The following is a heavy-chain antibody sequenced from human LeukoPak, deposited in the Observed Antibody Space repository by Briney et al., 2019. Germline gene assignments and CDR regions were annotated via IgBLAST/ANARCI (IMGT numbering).Heavy chain of an antibody. D-gene: IGHD6-13*01. CDR3: ARDYYSSSWYLDRGEYYFDY. CDR1: GGSISSGGYY. J-gene: IGHJ4*02. V-gene: IGHV4-31*03. CDR2: IYYSGST. Sequence: PSQTLSLTCTVSGGSISSGGYYWSWIRQHPGKGLEWIGYIYYSGSTYYNPSLKSRVTISVDTSKNQFSLKLSSVTAADTAVYYCARDYYSSSWYLDRGEYYFDYWGQGTLVTVSS.